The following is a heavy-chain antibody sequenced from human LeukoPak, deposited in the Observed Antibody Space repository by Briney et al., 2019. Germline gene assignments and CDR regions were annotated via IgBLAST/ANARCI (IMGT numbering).Heavy chain of an antibody. D-gene: IGHD4-17*01. Sequence: GGSLRLSCAASGFTFSSYWMSWVRQAPGKGLEWVANIKQDGSEKYYVDSVKGRFTISRDNSKNTLYLQMNSLRAEDTAVYYCAKEGGYGDLFDYWGQGTLVTVSS. CDR2: IKQDGSEK. CDR3: AKEGGYGDLFDY. J-gene: IGHJ4*02. V-gene: IGHV3-7*01. CDR1: GFTFSSYW.